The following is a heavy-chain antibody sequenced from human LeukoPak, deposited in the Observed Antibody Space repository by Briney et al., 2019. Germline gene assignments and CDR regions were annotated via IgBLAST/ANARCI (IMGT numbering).Heavy chain of an antibody. D-gene: IGHD2-21*02. CDR3: ARGRTRGQPLLFGRKLASGFDY. CDR2: IYYSGST. J-gene: IGHJ4*02. Sequence: KTSETLSLTCTVSGGSVSSGSYYWSWIRQPPGKGLEWIGYIYYSGSTNYNPSLKSRVTISVDTSKNQFSLKLSSVTAADTAVYYCARGRTRGQPLLFGRKLASGFDYWGQGTLVTVSS. V-gene: IGHV4-61*01. CDR1: GGSVSSGSYY.